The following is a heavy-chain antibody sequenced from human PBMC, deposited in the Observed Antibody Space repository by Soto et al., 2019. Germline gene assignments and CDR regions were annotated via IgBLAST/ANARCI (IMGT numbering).Heavy chain of an antibody. CDR1: GFTFSSYA. J-gene: IGHJ4*02. CDR3: AKAGFSSGWSPSYFDY. Sequence: EVQLLESGGGLVQPGRSLRLSCAASGFTFSSYAMNWVRQAPGKGLEWVSAMSGTGGSTYYADSVKGRFTFSRDNSKNTLYLQMNSLRGEDTAVFYCAKAGFSSGWSPSYFDYWGQGTLVTVSS. V-gene: IGHV3-23*01. D-gene: IGHD6-19*01. CDR2: MSGTGGST.